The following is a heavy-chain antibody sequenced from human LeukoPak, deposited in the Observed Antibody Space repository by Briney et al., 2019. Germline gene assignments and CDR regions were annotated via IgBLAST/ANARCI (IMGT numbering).Heavy chain of an antibody. CDR2: INPSGGST. CDR3: ARPYKNGALPHYYYYGMDV. J-gene: IGHJ6*02. Sequence: ASVKVSCKASGYTFTSYYMHWVRQAPGQGLEWMGIINPSGGSTSYAQKFQGRVTMTRDTSKSTVYMELSSLRSEDTAVYYCARPYKNGALPHYYYYGMDVWGQGTTVTVSS. D-gene: IGHD1-1*01. CDR1: GYTFTSYY. V-gene: IGHV1-46*01.